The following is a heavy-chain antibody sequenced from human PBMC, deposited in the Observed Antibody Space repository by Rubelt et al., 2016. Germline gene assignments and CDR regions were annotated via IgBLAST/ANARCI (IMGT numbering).Heavy chain of an antibody. CDR1: GGSISSYY. Sequence: QVQLQESGPGLVKPSETLSLTCTVSGGSISSYYWSWIRQPPGKGLEWIGEINHSGSTNYNPSLKSRVTISVDTAKNQFSLKLSSVTAADTAVYYWARVGVRFLGILAYWGQGTPVTVSS. CDR2: INHSGST. D-gene: IGHD3-3*01. V-gene: IGHV4-59*12. CDR3: ARVGVRFLGILAY. J-gene: IGHJ4*02.